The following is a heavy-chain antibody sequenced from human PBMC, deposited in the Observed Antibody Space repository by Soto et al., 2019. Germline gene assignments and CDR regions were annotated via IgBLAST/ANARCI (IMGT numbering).Heavy chain of an antibody. D-gene: IGHD5-12*01. V-gene: IGHV4-34*01. Sequence: SETLSLTCAVYGGSFSGYYWSWIRQPPGKGLEWIGEINHSGSTNYNPSLKSRVTISVDTSKNQFSLKLSSVTAADTAVYYCARGVLKGPATKAPNGFDPWGQGTLVTVSS. CDR2: INHSGST. CDR3: ARGVLKGPATKAPNGFDP. CDR1: GGSFSGYY. J-gene: IGHJ5*02.